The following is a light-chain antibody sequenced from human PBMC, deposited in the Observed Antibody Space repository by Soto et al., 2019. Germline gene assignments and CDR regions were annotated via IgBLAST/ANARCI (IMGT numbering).Light chain of an antibody. CDR2: DVS. Sequence: QSALTQPASVSGSPGQSITISCTGTSSDVGIYNYVSWYQQHPGKAPKLMIYDVSNRPSGVSSRFSGSKSGNTASLTISGLQAEDEADYYCNSYTGASTYVFGTGTKVTVL. J-gene: IGLJ1*01. CDR1: SSDVGIYNY. V-gene: IGLV2-14*03. CDR3: NSYTGASTYV.